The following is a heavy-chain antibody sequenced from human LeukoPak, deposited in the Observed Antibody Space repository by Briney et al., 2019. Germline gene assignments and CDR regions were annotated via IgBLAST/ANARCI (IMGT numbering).Heavy chain of an antibody. CDR1: GFTFTNYG. J-gene: IGHJ6*04. CDR3: ARVFPITMVRGVLDDYYGMDA. D-gene: IGHD3-10*01. Sequence: GASVKVSCKASGFTFTNYGITWVRQAPGQGLEWMGWISAYNGDTNYAQKLQGRVTMTTDTSTSTAYMELRSLRSDDTAVYYCARVFPITMVRGVLDDYYGMDAWGKGTTVTVSS. CDR2: ISAYNGDT. V-gene: IGHV1-18*04.